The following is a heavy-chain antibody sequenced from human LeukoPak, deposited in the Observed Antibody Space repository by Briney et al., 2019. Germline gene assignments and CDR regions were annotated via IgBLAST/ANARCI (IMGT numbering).Heavy chain of an antibody. J-gene: IGHJ4*02. V-gene: IGHV3-30*04. CDR1: GFTFSSYA. CDR3: ARDHGVVPAGVGGDY. D-gene: IGHD2-2*01. CDR2: ISYDGSNR. Sequence: PGGSLGLSCAASGFTFSSYAMHWVRQAPGKGLEWVAVISYDGSNRYYADSVKGRFTISRDNSKNTLYLQMNSLRAEDTAVYYCARDHGVVPAGVGGDYWGQGTLVTVSS.